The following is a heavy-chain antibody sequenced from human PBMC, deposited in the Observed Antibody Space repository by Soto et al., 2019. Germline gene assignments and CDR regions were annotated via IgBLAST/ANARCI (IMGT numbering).Heavy chain of an antibody. Sequence: GGSLRRSWAASGFTFSSFCMSWVRPAPGKGLEWVSTINKSGGSTYYADSVKGRFTISRDNSKNMLFLQINGLRAEDTAVYYCAKDPPTTGTTFDYWGRGTLVTVSS. CDR2: INKSGGST. J-gene: IGHJ4*02. CDR3: AKDPPTTGTTFDY. CDR1: GFTFSSFC. V-gene: IGHV3-23*01. D-gene: IGHD1-1*01.